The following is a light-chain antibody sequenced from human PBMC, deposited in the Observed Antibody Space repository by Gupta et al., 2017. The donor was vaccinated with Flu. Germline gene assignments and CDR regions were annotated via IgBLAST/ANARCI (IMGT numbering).Light chain of an antibody. J-gene: IGKJ1*01. CDR1: QSISNW. CDR3: HQYDSYPLT. CDR2: KAS. Sequence: PATLSASAGDRVTITCRASQSISNWLAWYQQKPGEAPKLLIYKASSLEGGVPPRFSGSGSGTEFTLTISSRQPDDFATYYCHQYDSYPLTFGKGTKVEIK. V-gene: IGKV1-5*03.